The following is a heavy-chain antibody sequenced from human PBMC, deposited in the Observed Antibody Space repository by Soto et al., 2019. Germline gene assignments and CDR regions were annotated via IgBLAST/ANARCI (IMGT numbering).Heavy chain of an antibody. J-gene: IGHJ4*02. D-gene: IGHD2-2*01. CDR1: GGSISSYY. CDR2: IYYSGST. CDR3: ARDDQQFDY. Sequence: QVQLQESGPGLVKPSETLSLTCTVSGGSISSYYWSWIRQPPGKGLEWIGYIYYSGSTNYNPSLKSRVTISVDTSKNQFSLKLSSVTAADTAVYYCARDDQQFDYWGQGTLVTVSS. V-gene: IGHV4-59*01.